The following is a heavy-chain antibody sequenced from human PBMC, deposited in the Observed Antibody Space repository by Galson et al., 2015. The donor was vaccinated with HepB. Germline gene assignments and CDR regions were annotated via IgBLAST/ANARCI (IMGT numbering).Heavy chain of an antibody. J-gene: IGHJ4*02. CDR3: ARQDSGGNSHFDY. D-gene: IGHD4-23*01. V-gene: IGHV5-51*01. Sequence: QSGAAVKKPGESLKISCKASGYTFTSYWIGWVRQMPGKGLEWVGNIYPGASSTRYGPSFHGQVTISTDKSITTAYLQWSSLTASDTAMYYCARQDSGGNSHFDYWGQGTLVTVSS. CDR2: IYPGASST. CDR1: GYTFTSYW.